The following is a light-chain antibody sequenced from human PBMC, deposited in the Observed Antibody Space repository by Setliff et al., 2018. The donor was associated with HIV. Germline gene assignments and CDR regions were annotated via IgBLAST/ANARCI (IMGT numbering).Light chain of an antibody. CDR2: KNN. CDR1: SSNIGSNY. CDR3: AAWDDNQNAWV. Sequence: QSVLTQPPSASGTPGQRITISCSGGSSNIGSNYVYWYQHLPGTAPKLLIFKNNQRPSGVPDRFSGSKSGTSGSLAISGLRSEDEADYSCAAWDDNQNAWVFGGGTKVTVL. J-gene: IGLJ3*02. V-gene: IGLV1-47*01.